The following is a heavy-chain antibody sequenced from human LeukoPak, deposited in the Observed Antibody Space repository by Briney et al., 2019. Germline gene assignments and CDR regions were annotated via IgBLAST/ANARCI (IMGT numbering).Heavy chain of an antibody. V-gene: IGHV3-30-3*01. CDR3: ARTSITMVRGVIPDYFDY. Sequence: PGGSLRLSCAASGFTFSSYAMHWVRQAPGKGLEWVAVISYDGSNKYYADSVKGRFTISRDNSKNTLYLQMNGLRAEDTAVYYCARTSITMVRGVIPDYFDYWGQGTLVTVSS. CDR2: ISYDGSNK. D-gene: IGHD3-10*01. J-gene: IGHJ4*02. CDR1: GFTFSSYA.